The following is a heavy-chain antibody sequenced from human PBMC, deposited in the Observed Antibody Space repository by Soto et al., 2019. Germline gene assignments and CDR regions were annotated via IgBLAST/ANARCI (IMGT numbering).Heavy chain of an antibody. D-gene: IGHD3-22*01. Sequence: SETLSLTCTVSGGSLSNYYWSWIRQPTGKGLEWIGRIYTGGSINYNPSLKSRVTMSVDTSKQQFSLKLTSVTAADTAVYYCARDVDSSGFSTEWFDPWGQGNMV. CDR1: GGSLSNYY. V-gene: IGHV4-4*07. CDR3: ARDVDSSGFSTEWFDP. CDR2: IYTGGSI. J-gene: IGHJ5*02.